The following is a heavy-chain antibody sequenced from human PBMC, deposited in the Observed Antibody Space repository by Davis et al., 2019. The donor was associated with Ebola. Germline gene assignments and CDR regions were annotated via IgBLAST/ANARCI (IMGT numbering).Heavy chain of an antibody. CDR3: ARSGVRGYYNGMDV. CDR1: GYAFTSYD. J-gene: IGHJ6*02. CDR2: MNPNSGNT. V-gene: IGHV1-8*01. Sequence: AASVKVSCKASGYAFTSYDINWVRPATGQGPEWMGWMNPNSGNTGYVERFQGRVTMSRNTSISTAYMELSSLRSEDTAVYYCARSGVRGYYNGMDVWGQGTTVTVSS. D-gene: IGHD1-14*01.